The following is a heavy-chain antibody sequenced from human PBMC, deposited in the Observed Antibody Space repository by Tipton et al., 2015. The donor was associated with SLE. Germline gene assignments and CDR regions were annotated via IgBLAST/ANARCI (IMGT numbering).Heavy chain of an antibody. Sequence: QVQLVQSGSEVKKPGASVKVSCKASGDTFTTYYMHWVRQAPGQGLQCMGLINPLDSSTSYAQKVQGRVSMTRETSTSTVDMELSSLSSEDTTVYYCARKRHFDWFDYWGQGTRVIVSS. CDR1: GDTFTTYY. J-gene: IGHJ4*02. CDR2: INPLDSST. V-gene: IGHV1-46*01. CDR3: ARKRHFDWFDY. D-gene: IGHD3-9*01.